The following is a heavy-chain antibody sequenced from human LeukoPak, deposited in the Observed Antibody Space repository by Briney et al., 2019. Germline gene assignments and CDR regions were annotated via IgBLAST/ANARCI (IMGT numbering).Heavy chain of an antibody. Sequence: ASVKVSCKASGGTFSSYAISWVRQAPGQGLEWMGGIIPIFGTANYAQKFQGRVTITTDESTSTAYMELSSLRSEDTAVYYCARGEEYSSSFGWFDPWGQGTLVTVSS. CDR1: GGTFSSYA. V-gene: IGHV1-69*05. J-gene: IGHJ5*02. CDR3: ARGEEYSSSFGWFDP. D-gene: IGHD6-6*01. CDR2: IIPIFGTA.